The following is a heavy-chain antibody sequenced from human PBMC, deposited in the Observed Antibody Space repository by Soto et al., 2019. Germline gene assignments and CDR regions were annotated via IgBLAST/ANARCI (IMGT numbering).Heavy chain of an antibody. V-gene: IGHV4-59*01. CDR3: ARSESGWLRGDWCDP. Sequence: KPSETLSLTCTVSGGSISSYYWSWIRQPPGKGLEWIGYIYYSGSTNYNPSLKSRVTISVDTSKNQFSLKLSSVTAADTAVYYCARSESGWLRGDWCDPWGQGTLVTVSS. D-gene: IGHD6-19*01. J-gene: IGHJ5*02. CDR2: IYYSGST. CDR1: GGSISSYY.